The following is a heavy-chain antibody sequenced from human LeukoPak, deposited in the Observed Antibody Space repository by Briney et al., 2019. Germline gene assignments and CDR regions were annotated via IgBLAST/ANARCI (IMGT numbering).Heavy chain of an antibody. CDR2: IRYDGSNK. V-gene: IGHV3-30*02. CDR3: AKYGYYGSGSYYWYYFDY. J-gene: IGHJ4*02. CDR1: GFTFSSYG. D-gene: IGHD3-10*01. Sequence: PGGSLRLSCAASGFTFSSYGMHWVRQAPGKGLEWVAFIRYDGSNKYYADSVKGRFTISRDNSKNTLYLQMNSLRAEDTAVYYCAKYGYYGSGSYYWYYFDYWGQGTLVTVSS.